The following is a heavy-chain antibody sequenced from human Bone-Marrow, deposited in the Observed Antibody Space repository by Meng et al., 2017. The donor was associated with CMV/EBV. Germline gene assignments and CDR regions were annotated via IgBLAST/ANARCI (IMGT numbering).Heavy chain of an antibody. CDR1: GESFSGHY. CDR3: VRDKSSLGTPRRFFYS. CDR2: INDSGSA. V-gene: IGHV4-34*01. J-gene: IGHJ4*02. D-gene: IGHD1/OR15-1a*01. Sequence: SETLSLTCAVYGESFSGHYWSWVRQTPEKGLEWIGEINDSGSANHNPFLKSRVVVSADTSKNQFSLRLTSVTAADTAIYYCVRDKSSLGTPRRFFYSWGQGTLVTGSS.